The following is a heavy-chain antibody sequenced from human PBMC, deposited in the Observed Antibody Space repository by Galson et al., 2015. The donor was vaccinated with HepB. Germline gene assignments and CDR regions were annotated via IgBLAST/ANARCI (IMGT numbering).Heavy chain of an antibody. J-gene: IGHJ4*02. D-gene: IGHD3-10*01. CDR3: ARVAFVSLTGITMVRGVAYPLDY. Sequence: SLRLSCAASGFTFSSYSMNWVGQAPGKGLEWVSSISSSSSYIYYADSVKGRFTISRDNAKNSLYLQMNSLRAEDTAVYYCARVAFVSLTGITMVRGVAYPLDYWGQGTLVTVSS. CDR1: GFTFSSYS. CDR2: ISSSSSYI. V-gene: IGHV3-21*01.